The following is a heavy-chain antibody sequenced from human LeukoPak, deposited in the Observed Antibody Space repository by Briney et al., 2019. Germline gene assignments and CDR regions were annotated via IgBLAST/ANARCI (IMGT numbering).Heavy chain of an antibody. V-gene: IGHV5-51*01. CDR3: ARHGIAAAGLYYYYMDV. D-gene: IGHD6-13*01. Sequence: GESLKISCKGSGYCFTSYWIGWVRQMPGKGLEWMGMIYSGDSDTRYSPSFQGQVTISADKSISTAYLQWSSLKASDTAMYYCARHGIAAAGLYYYYMDVWGKGTTVTVSS. J-gene: IGHJ6*03. CDR2: IYSGDSDT. CDR1: GYCFTSYW.